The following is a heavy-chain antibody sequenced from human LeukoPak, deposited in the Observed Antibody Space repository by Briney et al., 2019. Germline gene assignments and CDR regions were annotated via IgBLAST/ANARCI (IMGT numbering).Heavy chain of an antibody. Sequence: GGSLRLSCAASGFTFSSYAMSWVRQAPGKGLEWVSAISGSGGSTYYADSVKGRFTISRDNSKNTLYLQMNSLKAEDTAVYYCARGSYYGMDVWGQGTTVTVSS. CDR1: GFTFSSYA. J-gene: IGHJ6*02. V-gene: IGHV3-23*01. CDR2: ISGSGGST. CDR3: ARGSYYGMDV.